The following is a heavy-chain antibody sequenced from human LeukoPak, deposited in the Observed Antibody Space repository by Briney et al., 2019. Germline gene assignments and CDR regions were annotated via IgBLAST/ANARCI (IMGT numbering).Heavy chain of an antibody. D-gene: IGHD6-13*01. V-gene: IGHV3-64*01. CDR3: ARAEGAGYSSSWYYY. J-gene: IGHJ4*02. Sequence: PGGSLRLSCAASGFTFSSYAMHWVRQAPGKGLEYVSAISSNGGSTYYANSVKGRFTISRDNSKNTLYLQMGSLRAEDMAVYYCARAEGAGYSSSWYYYWGQGTLVTVSS. CDR1: GFTFSSYA. CDR2: ISSNGGST.